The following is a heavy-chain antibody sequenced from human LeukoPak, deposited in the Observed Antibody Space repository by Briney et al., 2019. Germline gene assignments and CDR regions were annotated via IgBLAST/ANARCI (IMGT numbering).Heavy chain of an antibody. J-gene: IGHJ4*02. CDR1: GDSVSSHSSA. CDR2: TFYRSNWNY. D-gene: IGHD6-6*01. V-gene: IGHV6-1*01. CDR3: ARDISSSNYYFDY. Sequence: SQTLSLTCAISGDSVSSHSSAWNWIRQSPSRGLEWLGRTFYRSNWNYDYVVSLKGRITINPDTSKNQFSLQLSSVTPEDTAVYYCARDISSSNYYFDYWGQGTLVTVSA.